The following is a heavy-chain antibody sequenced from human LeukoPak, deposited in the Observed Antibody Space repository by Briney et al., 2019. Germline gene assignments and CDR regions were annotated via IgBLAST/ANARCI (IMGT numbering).Heavy chain of an antibody. V-gene: IGHV4-39*01. D-gene: IGHD6-13*01. J-gene: IGHJ4*02. CDR2: IYYSGSA. Sequence: SETMSLTCTVSGGSISSSSYYWRWIRQPPGKGLEWIGSIYYSGSAYYNPSLKSRVTISVDTSKNQFSLKLSSVTAADTAVYYCARPRRSWYVDYWGQGTLVTVSS. CDR1: GGSISSSSYY. CDR3: ARPRRSWYVDY.